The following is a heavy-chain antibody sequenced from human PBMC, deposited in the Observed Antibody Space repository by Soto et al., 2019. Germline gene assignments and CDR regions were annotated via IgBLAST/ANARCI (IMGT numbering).Heavy chain of an antibody. CDR2: GKSKTDGGTT. D-gene: IGHD3-10*02. V-gene: IGHV3-15*01. Sequence: GKGREWVGRGKSKTDGGTTDYAAPVEGRFTISRDDSNNTLYLQMNSLKTEDTAVYYCTLVFHAEEGIRCSVPVSAFLLNRSSDL. J-gene: IGHJ2*01. CDR3: TLVFHAEEGIRCSVPVSAFLLNRSSDL.